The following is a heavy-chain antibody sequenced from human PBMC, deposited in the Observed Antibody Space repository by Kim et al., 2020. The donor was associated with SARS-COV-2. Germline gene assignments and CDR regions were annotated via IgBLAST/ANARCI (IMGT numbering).Heavy chain of an antibody. J-gene: IGHJ5*02. CDR3: ASGKFMS. V-gene: IGHV3-23*03. Sequence: AGSVKSRFTISRDNTKNTLYLHMNSLRVEGTAIYYCASGKFMSWGQGTLVTVSS. D-gene: IGHD1-1*01.